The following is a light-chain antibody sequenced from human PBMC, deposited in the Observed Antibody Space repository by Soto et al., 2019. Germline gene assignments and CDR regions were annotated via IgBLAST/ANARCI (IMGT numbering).Light chain of an antibody. J-gene: IGKJ1*01. V-gene: IGKV3-15*01. Sequence: EIVMTQSPGTLSVSPGERATLSCRASQSVGSSLAWYQQKPGQAPRLLMYGASTSVIGIPTTFSGSGSGTEYTLTISSLQSEDGAVYYYQQYNDWPPWTFGQGTKVDI. CDR2: GAS. CDR3: QQYNDWPPWT. CDR1: QSVGSS.